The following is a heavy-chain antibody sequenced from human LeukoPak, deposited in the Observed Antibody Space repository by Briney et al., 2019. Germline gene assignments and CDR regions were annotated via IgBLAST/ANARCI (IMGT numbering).Heavy chain of an antibody. CDR2: ISDSGAST. J-gene: IGHJ4*02. Sequence: GGSLRLSCAASGFTFSNYAMSWVRQAPGKGLEWVSGISDSGASTYYADFVKGRFTISRDNSKHTLYLQMNSLRAEDTAVYYCAKFGTLHHVYYFEYWGQGTQVTVSS. CDR1: GFTFSNYA. V-gene: IGHV3-23*01. CDR3: AKFGTLHHVYYFEY. D-gene: IGHD1-7*01.